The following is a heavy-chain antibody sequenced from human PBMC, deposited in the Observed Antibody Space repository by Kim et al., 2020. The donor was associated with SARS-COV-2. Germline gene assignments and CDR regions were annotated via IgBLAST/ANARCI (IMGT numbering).Heavy chain of an antibody. D-gene: IGHD1-1*01. Sequence: ASVKVSCKASGYTFTRYGISWLRQAPGQGLEWIGRISTNNGNTNYAQKFQGRVTMTTDTSTSTDYMELRNLRSDDTAVYYCARGGTTNERDDAFDFWGQGTMVTVFS. J-gene: IGHJ3*01. CDR3: ARGGTTNERDDAFDF. CDR2: ISTNNGNT. CDR1: GYTFTRYG. V-gene: IGHV1-18*01.